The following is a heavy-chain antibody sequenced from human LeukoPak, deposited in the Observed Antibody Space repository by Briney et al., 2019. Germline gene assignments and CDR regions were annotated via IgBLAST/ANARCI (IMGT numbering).Heavy chain of an antibody. CDR3: ARTDDYYDFWSGYKNWFDP. Sequence: SETLSLTCTVSGGSISSYYWSWIRQPPGKGLEWIGYIYYSGSTNYNPSPKSRVTISVDTSKNQFSLKLSSVTAADTAVYYCARTDDYYDFWSGYKNWFDPWGQGTLVTVSS. CDR2: IYYSGST. J-gene: IGHJ5*02. V-gene: IGHV4-59*01. D-gene: IGHD3-3*01. CDR1: GGSISSYY.